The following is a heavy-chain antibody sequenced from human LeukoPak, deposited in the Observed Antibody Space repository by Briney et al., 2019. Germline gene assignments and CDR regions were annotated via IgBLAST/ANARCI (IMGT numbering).Heavy chain of an antibody. CDR3: AKGGTAREYYFDY. CDR1: GYTFTGYY. Sequence: GASVKVSCKASGYTFTGYYMHWVRQAPGQGLEWMGRINPNSGGTNYAQKFQGRVTMTRDTSISTAYMELSRLRSDDTAVYYCAKGGTAREYYFDYWGQGTLVTVSS. CDR2: INPNSGGT. J-gene: IGHJ4*02. D-gene: IGHD6-6*01. V-gene: IGHV1-2*06.